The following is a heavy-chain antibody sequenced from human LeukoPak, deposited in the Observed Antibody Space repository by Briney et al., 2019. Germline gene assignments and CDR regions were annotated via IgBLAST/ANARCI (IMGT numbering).Heavy chain of an antibody. V-gene: IGHV3-23*01. J-gene: IGHJ4*02. CDR3: AKGPQGSSGSWRTFDY. CDR2: ISGSGGST. CDR1: GFTFSSYA. Sequence: GGSLRLSCAASGFTFSSYAMSWVRQAPGKGLEWASAISGSGGSTYYADSVKGRFTISRDNSKNTLYLQMNSLSAEDTAVYYCAKGPQGSSGSWRTFDYWGQGTLVTVSS. D-gene: IGHD6-19*01.